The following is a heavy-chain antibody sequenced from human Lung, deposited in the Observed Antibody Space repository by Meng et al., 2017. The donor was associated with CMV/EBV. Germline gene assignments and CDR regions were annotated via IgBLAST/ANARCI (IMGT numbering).Heavy chain of an antibody. CDR1: GFTFSSYA. V-gene: IGHV3-23*01. CDR3: AKRLGGLLSSDADLGY. D-gene: IGHD3-10*01. CDR2: ISGSGGST. Sequence: GEXXTISCAASGFTFSSYAMSWVRQAPGKGLEWVSAISGSGGSTYYADSVKGRFTISRDNSKNTLYLQMNSLRAEDTAVYYCAKRLGGLLSSDADLGYWGQGTLVTVSS. J-gene: IGHJ4*02.